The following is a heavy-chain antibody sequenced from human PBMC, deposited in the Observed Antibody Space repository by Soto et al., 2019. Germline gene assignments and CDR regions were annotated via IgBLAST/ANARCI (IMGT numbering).Heavy chain of an antibody. D-gene: IGHD5-12*01. CDR2: IWYDGSNK. V-gene: IGHV3-33*01. J-gene: IGHJ4*02. Sequence: LRLSCAASGFNFRNYGMHWVRQAPGKGLEWVAIIWYDGSNKYYADSVKGRFTISRDNSKNTLYLQIDSLRAEDTAVYYCARLYTWIMDYWGQGIMVTVSS. CDR3: ARLYTWIMDY. CDR1: GFNFRNYG.